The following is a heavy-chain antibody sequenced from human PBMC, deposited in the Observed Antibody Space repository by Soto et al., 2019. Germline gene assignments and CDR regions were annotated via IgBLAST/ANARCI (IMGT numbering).Heavy chain of an antibody. CDR2: INPSGGST. V-gene: IGHV1-46*01. CDR1: GYTFTSYY. Sequence: GASVKVSCKASGYTFTSYYMHWVRQAPGQGLEWMGIINPSGGSTSYAQKFQGRVTMTRDTSTSTVYMELSSLRSEDTAVYYCARENGMGGVDTAMVGFSLLYWGQGTLVTVSS. CDR3: ARENGMGGVDTAMVGFSLLY. D-gene: IGHD5-18*01. J-gene: IGHJ4*02.